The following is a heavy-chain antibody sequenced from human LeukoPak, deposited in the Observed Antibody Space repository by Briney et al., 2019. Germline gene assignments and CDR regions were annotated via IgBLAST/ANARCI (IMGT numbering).Heavy chain of an antibody. Sequence: PGGSLRLSCVASGFTVSSNYMSWVRQAPGKGLEWVSSISSSSSYIYYADSVKGRFTISRDNAKNSLYLQMNSLRAEDTAVYYCARGEAFHDYSNYWGQGTLVTVSS. CDR3: ARGEAFHDYSNY. D-gene: IGHD4-11*01. CDR2: ISSSSSYI. V-gene: IGHV3-21*01. CDR1: GFTVSSNY. J-gene: IGHJ4*02.